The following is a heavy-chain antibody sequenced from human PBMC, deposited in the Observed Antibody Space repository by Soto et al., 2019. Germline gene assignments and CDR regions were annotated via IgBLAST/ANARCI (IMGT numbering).Heavy chain of an antibody. J-gene: IGHJ6*02. V-gene: IGHV4-59*01. CDR3: ERVATRGGMDV. Sequence: KPSETLSLTCTVSGGSISSYYWSWIRQPPGKGLEWIGYIYYSGSTNYNPSLKSRVTISVDTSKNQFSLKLSSVTAADTAVYYCERVATRGGMDVWGQGTTVTVSS. CDR1: GGSISSYY. CDR2: IYYSGST. D-gene: IGHD5-12*01.